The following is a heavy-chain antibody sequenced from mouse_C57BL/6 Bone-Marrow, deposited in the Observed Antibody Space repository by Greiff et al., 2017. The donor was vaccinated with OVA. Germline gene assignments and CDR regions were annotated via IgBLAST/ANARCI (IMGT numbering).Heavy chain of an antibody. V-gene: IGHV1-61*01. D-gene: IGHD2-1*01. J-gene: IGHJ3*01. Sequence: QVQLQQPGAELVRPGSSVKLSCKASGYTFTSYWMDWVKQRPGQGLEWIGNISPSDSETHYNQKFKDKATLTVDKSSSTAYMQLSSLTSEDSAVYYCAREGGNGAYWGQGTLVTVSA. CDR2: ISPSDSET. CDR1: GYTFTSYW. CDR3: AREGGNGAY.